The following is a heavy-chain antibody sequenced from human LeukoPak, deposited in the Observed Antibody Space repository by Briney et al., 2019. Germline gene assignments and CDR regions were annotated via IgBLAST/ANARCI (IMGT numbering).Heavy chain of an antibody. CDR1: GFIFSNYA. V-gene: IGHV3-23*01. CDR2: ISGSGGST. CDR3: AKDRDYYGSGSYYSDY. D-gene: IGHD3-10*01. Sequence: GGSLRLSCAASGFIFSNYAMSWVRQAPGKGLEWVSAISGSGGSTYYADSVKGRFTISRDNSKNTLYLQMNSLRAEDTAVYYCAKDRDYYGSGSYYSDYWGQGTLVTVSS. J-gene: IGHJ4*02.